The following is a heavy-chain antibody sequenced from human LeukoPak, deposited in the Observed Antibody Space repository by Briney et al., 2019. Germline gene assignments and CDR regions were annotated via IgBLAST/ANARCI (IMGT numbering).Heavy chain of an antibody. J-gene: IGHJ5*02. Sequence: PSETLSLTCTVSGGSISSYYWSWIRQPPGKGLEWIGYIYTSGSTNYNPSLKSRVTISVDTSKNQFSLKLSSVTAADTAVYYCARQLSRSPSRRYCSSTSCLTGRFDPWGQGTLVTVSS. CDR3: ARQLSRSPSRRYCSSTSCLTGRFDP. D-gene: IGHD2-2*01. CDR2: IYTSGST. CDR1: GGSISSYY. V-gene: IGHV4-4*09.